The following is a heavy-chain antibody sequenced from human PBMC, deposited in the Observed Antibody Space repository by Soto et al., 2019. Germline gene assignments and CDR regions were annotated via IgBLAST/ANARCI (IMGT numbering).Heavy chain of an antibody. J-gene: IGHJ6*02. CDR3: AKDKHCSGGSCFYYGMDV. CDR2: ISGSGGST. Sequence: GGSLRLSCAASGFTFSSYAMSWVRQAPGKGLEWVSAISGSGGSTYYADSVKGRFTISRDNSKNTLYLQMNSLRAEDTAVYYCAKDKHCSGGSCFYYGMDVWGQGTTVTVSS. CDR1: GFTFSSYA. D-gene: IGHD2-15*01. V-gene: IGHV3-23*01.